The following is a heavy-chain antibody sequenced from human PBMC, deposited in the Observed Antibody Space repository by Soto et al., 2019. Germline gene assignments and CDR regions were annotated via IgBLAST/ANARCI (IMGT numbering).Heavy chain of an antibody. Sequence: EGHLLESGGGLVQPGGSLRLSCAASGFTLSNYGMNWVRQAPGKGLEWVSGIFGGDAPTYTDSVKGRFTISRDNSKNTLFLQINSLRVEDTAIYHCAGGITGSGWSIWGQGTLVAVSS. J-gene: IGHJ4*02. CDR1: GFTLSNYG. CDR2: IFGGDAP. CDR3: AGGITGSGWSI. V-gene: IGHV3-23*01. D-gene: IGHD3-10*01.